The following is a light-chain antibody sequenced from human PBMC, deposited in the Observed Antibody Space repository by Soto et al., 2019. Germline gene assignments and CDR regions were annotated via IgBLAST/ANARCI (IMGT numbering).Light chain of an antibody. J-gene: IGKJ3*01. CDR2: DAS. CDR3: QPYDNLPLT. CDR1: QDISNY. V-gene: IGKV1-33*01. Sequence: DIQMTQSPSSLSASVGDRVTITCQASQDISNYLNWYQQKPGKAPKLLIYDASNLETGVPSRFSGSGSGTDFTFTISSLQPEDIATYYCQPYDNLPLTFSPGTKVDIK.